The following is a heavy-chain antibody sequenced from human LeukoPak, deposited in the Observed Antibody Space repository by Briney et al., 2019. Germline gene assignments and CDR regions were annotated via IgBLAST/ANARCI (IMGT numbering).Heavy chain of an antibody. V-gene: IGHV4-61*02. CDR3: ARELATKLYYFDY. Sequence: KTSQTLSLTCTVSGGSISSGSYYWSWIRQPAGKGLEWIGRIYTSGSTNYNPSLKSRVTISVDTSKNQFSLKLSSVTAADTAVYYCARELATKLYYFDYWGQGTLVTVSS. D-gene: IGHD5-24*01. CDR1: GGSISSGSYY. CDR2: IYTSGST. J-gene: IGHJ4*02.